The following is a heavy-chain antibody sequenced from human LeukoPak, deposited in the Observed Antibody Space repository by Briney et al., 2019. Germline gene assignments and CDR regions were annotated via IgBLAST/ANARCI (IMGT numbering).Heavy chain of an antibody. J-gene: IGHJ4*02. CDR1: GFTFSSYA. V-gene: IGHV3-23*01. Sequence: GGSLRLSCAASGFTFSSYAMSWVRQAPGKGLEWVSAISGSGGSTYYADSVKGRFTISRDNSKNTLYLQMNSLRAEDTAVYYCARGFRGYSYGCADYWGQGTLVTVSS. CDR2: ISGSGGST. D-gene: IGHD5-18*01. CDR3: ARGFRGYSYGCADY.